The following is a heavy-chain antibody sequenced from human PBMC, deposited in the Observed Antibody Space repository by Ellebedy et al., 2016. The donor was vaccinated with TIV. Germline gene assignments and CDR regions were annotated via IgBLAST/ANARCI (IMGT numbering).Heavy chain of an antibody. CDR2: SRNKANSPAT. CDR3: ARGGIYVPFDY. Sequence: SLKISCAASGFIFSDHYMDWVRQAPGKGLEWVGRSRNKANSPATEYAASVTGRFTISRDDSENSLYLQMNSRKTEDTAVYYCARGGIYVPFDYWGQGTLVTVSS. D-gene: IGHD1-26*01. V-gene: IGHV3-72*01. J-gene: IGHJ4*02. CDR1: GFIFSDHY.